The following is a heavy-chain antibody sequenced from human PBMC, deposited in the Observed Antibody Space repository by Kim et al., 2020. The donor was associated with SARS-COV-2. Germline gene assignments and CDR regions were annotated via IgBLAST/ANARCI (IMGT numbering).Heavy chain of an antibody. D-gene: IGHD3-9*01. Sequence: GGSLRLSCAASGFTFSSYGMHWVRQAPGKGLEWVAVISYDGSNKYYADSVKGRFTISRDNSKNTLYLQMNSLRAEDTAVYYCAKDWRLILTGYSHYYYYGMDVWGQGTTVTVSS. CDR1: GFTFSSYG. J-gene: IGHJ6*02. V-gene: IGHV3-30*18. CDR3: AKDWRLILTGYSHYYYYGMDV. CDR2: ISYDGSNK.